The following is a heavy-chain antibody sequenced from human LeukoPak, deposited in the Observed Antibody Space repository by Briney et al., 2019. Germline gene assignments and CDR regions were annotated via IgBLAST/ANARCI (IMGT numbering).Heavy chain of an antibody. Sequence: PSETLSLACTVSGGSISSSSYYWGWIRQPPGKRLEWIGSIYYSGSTYYNPSLKSRVTISVDTSKNQFSLKLSSVTAADTAVYYCARDLNPYGSGSYPAYGMDVWGQGTPVTVSS. J-gene: IGHJ6*02. CDR1: GGSISSSSYY. CDR3: ARDLNPYGSGSYPAYGMDV. V-gene: IGHV4-39*02. D-gene: IGHD3-10*01. CDR2: IYYSGST.